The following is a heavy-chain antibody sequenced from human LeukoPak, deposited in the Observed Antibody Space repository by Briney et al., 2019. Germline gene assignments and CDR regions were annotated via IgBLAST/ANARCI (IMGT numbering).Heavy chain of an antibody. V-gene: IGHV4-38-2*02. J-gene: IGHJ5*02. CDR3: ANTYSSSWLGARWFDP. CDR1: GYSISSGYF. Sequence: SETLSLTCTVSGYSISSGYFWGWIRQPPGKGLEWIWTIYHSGSTYYNASLESRVTISVYTSKNQFSLKLSSVTAADTAVYYCANTYSSSWLGARWFDPWGQGTLVTVSS. D-gene: IGHD6-13*01. CDR2: IYHSGST.